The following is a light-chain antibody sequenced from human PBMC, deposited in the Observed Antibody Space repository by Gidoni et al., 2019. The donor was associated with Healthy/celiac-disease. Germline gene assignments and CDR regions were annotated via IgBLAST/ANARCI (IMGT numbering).Light chain of an antibody. V-gene: IGKV3-20*01. Sequence: ETVLTQSPGTLSLSPGERDTLSCRASQSVSSSYLAWSQQKPGQAPRLLIYGASSRATGIPDRFSGRGSGTDFTLTISRLEPEDFAVYYCQQYGSSPLTFGGGTKVEIK. CDR2: GAS. J-gene: IGKJ4*01. CDR3: QQYGSSPLT. CDR1: QSVSSSY.